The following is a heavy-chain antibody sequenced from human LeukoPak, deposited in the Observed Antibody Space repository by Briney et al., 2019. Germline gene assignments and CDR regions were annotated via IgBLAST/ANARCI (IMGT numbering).Heavy chain of an antibody. CDR2: IWYDGSNK. D-gene: IGHD6-13*01. CDR1: GFTFSSYG. V-gene: IGHV3-33*01. Sequence: PGGSLRLSCAASGFTFSSYGMHWVRQAPGKGLEWVAVIWYDGSNKYYADSVKGRFTISGDNSKNTLYLQMNSLRAEDTAVYYCARESSSSSSWYGGLDYWGQGTLVTVSS. J-gene: IGHJ4*02. CDR3: ARESSSSSSWYGGLDY.